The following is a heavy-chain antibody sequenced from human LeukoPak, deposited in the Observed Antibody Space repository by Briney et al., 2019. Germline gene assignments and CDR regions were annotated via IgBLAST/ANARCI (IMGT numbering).Heavy chain of an antibody. D-gene: IGHD1-26*01. CDR3: ARGRGVGATHNWFDP. CDR1: GYTFTSYY. J-gene: IGHJ5*02. Sequence: ASVKVSCKASGYTFTSYYMHWVRQAPGQGLEWMGIINPSGGSTSYAQKFQGRVTMTRDTSTSTVYMELSSLRSEDTAVYYCARGRGVGATHNWFDPWGQGTLVTVSS. V-gene: IGHV1-46*01. CDR2: INPSGGST.